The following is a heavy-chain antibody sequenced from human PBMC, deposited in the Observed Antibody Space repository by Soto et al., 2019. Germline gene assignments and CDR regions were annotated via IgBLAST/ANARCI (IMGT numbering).Heavy chain of an antibody. CDR1: GGSISSSNW. V-gene: IGHV4-4*02. CDR2: IYYSGST. Sequence: SETLSLTCAVSGGSISSSNWWRWVRQPPGKGLEWIGEIYYSGSTNYNPSLKSRVTISVDTSKNQFSLKLSSVTAADTAVYYCARAIAVAGTGWFDPWGQGTLVTVSS. CDR3: ARAIAVAGTGWFDP. J-gene: IGHJ5*02. D-gene: IGHD6-19*01.